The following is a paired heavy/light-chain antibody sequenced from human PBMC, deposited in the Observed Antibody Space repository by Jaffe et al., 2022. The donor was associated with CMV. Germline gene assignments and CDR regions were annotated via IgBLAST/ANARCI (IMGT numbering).Heavy chain of an antibody. CDR1: GYTFPSYY. Sequence: QVQLVQSGAEVRKPGASVRVSCKASGYTFPSYYIHWVRQAPGQGFEWMGWINPSSAGTNFAQKFQGRVTMTRDPSIKTVYMELSRLTSDDTAVYYCARDREGGMLEWGQGALVTVSS. J-gene: IGHJ4*02. CDR2: INPSSAGT. CDR3: ARDREGGMLE. D-gene: IGHD1-1*01. V-gene: IGHV1-2*02.
Light chain of an antibody. J-gene: IGKJ1*01. CDR3: QQYGRAPWT. CDR1: ESLSGNY. V-gene: IGKV3-20*01. Sequence: EIVLTQSPGTLSLSPGERATLFCRASESLSGNYLAWYQQKPGQAPRLLIYRASTRATDIPDRFSGSGSGTDFTLTVSRLEPEDFAVYFCQQYGRAPWTFGQGTTVEIK. CDR2: RAS.